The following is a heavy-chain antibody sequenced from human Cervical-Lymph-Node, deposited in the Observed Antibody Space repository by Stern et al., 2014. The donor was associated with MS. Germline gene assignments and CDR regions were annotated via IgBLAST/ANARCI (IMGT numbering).Heavy chain of an antibody. CDR2: IYTGDSHT. CDR1: GYTFISYW. D-gene: IGHD4-11*01. J-gene: IGHJ4*02. V-gene: IGHV5-51*03. Sequence: EMQLVESGAEVKKPGESLKISCKTSGYTFISYWIGWVRQMPGRGLEWMGIIYTGDSHTRYSPTFQGQVTISVDKSISTAYLQWSSLKASDTAIYYCARRSWDYRREYYFDFWGQGTLVTVSS. CDR3: ARRSWDYRREYYFDF.